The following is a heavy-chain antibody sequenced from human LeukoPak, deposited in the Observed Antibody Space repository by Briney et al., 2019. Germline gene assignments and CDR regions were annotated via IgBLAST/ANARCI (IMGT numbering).Heavy chain of an antibody. Sequence: GGSLRLSCAASGFTFSNAGMSWVRQAPGKGLEWVDRIKSKTDGRTTDYAAPVKGRFTISRDDSKNTLYLQMNSLKTEDTAVYYCTTDPKWLRFLGDTLDYWGQGTLVTVSS. CDR3: TTDPKWLRFLGDTLDY. D-gene: IGHD5-12*01. CDR2: IKSKTDGRTT. J-gene: IGHJ4*02. V-gene: IGHV3-15*01. CDR1: GFTFSNAG.